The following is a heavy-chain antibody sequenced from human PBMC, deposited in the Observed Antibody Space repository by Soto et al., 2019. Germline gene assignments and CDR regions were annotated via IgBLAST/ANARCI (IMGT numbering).Heavy chain of an antibody. Sequence: QIQLVQSGGEVRTPGASVKVSCKASGYTFSSYGITWVQQAPGQGLEWLGWINPSSGETNYAQKFQGRVTVTTDTSTTTGYMELRNLTFDDTAVYYCARDWYPRFDPWGQGTLVTVSS. D-gene: IGHD6-13*01. CDR3: ARDWYPRFDP. CDR2: INPSSGET. CDR1: GYTFSSYG. V-gene: IGHV1-18*01. J-gene: IGHJ5*02.